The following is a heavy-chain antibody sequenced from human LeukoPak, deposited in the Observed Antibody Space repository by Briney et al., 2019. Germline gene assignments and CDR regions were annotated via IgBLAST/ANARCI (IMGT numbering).Heavy chain of an antibody. J-gene: IGHJ3*02. CDR2: IKQDASEK. V-gene: IGHV3-7*01. CDR3: ARDGYGQWLVTGNDAFDI. CDR1: GFTFSTFW. Sequence: GGSLRLSCAASGFTFSTFWMTWVRQAPGKGLEWVANIKQDASEKYYVDSGKGRFTISRDNAKNSLYLQMNSLRAEDTAVYYCARDGYGQWLVTGNDAFDIWGQGTMVTVSS. D-gene: IGHD6-19*01.